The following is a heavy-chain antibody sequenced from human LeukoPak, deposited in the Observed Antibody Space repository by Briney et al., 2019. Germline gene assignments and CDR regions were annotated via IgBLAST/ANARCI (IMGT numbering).Heavy chain of an antibody. D-gene: IGHD2-21*01. Sequence: GGSLRLSCAASGFSLSSYAMSWVRQAPGKGLGWVSAISSTDAGTYHADSVRGRFTISRDSSKNTLYLQMNSLRAEDAAVYYCAKAPVTSCRGAYCYPFDYWGQGTLVTVSS. CDR3: AKAPVTSCRGAYCYPFDY. V-gene: IGHV3-23*01. CDR2: ISSTDAGT. CDR1: GFSLSSYA. J-gene: IGHJ4*02.